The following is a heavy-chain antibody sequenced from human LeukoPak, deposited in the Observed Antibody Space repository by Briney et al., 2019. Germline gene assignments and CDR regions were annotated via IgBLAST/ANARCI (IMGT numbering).Heavy chain of an antibody. J-gene: IGHJ6*03. CDR3: ARGLFTLVREEINHYYYYMDV. V-gene: IGHV1-2*02. CDR2: INPNYGGT. CDR1: GYNLIDNH. D-gene: IGHD3-10*01. Sequence: GASVKVSCKASGYNLIDNHIHWVRHAPGQGFEWMGWINPNYGGTNYAQKFQGRIMMTRDTSTSTAYMELDSLKSDDTAVYYCARGLFTLVREEINHYYYYMDVWGTGTTVTVSS.